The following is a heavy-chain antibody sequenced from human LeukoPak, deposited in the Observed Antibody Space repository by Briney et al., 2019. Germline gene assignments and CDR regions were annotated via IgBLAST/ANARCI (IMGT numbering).Heavy chain of an antibody. CDR2: ISAYNGNT. V-gene: IGHV1-18*01. Sequence: ASVKVSCKASGYTFTSYGISWVRQAPGQGLEWMGWISAYNGNTNYAQKLQGRVTMTTDTSTSTAYMALRSLRSDATAGYYCARAYCSGGSWGRKWFDPGGRGTLSTVS. J-gene: IGHJ5*02. CDR1: GYTFTSYG. D-gene: IGHD2-15*01. CDR3: ARAYCSGGSWGRKWFDP.